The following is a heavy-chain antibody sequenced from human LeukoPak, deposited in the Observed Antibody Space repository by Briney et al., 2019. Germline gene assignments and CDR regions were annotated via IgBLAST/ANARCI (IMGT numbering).Heavy chain of an antibody. CDR2: IYYSGST. J-gene: IGHJ3*02. V-gene: IGHV4-59*01. CDR1: GGSISSYY. Sequence: PSETLSLTCTVSGGSISSYYWSWIRQPPGKGLEWIGYIYYSGSTNYNPSLKSRVTISVDTSKNQFSLELSSVTAADTAVYYCARGASSWEYTTFDIWGQGTIVTVSS. CDR3: ARGASSWEYTTFDI. D-gene: IGHD6-13*01.